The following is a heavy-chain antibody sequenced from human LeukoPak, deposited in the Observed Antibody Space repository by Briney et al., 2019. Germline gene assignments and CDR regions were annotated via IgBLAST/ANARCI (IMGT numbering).Heavy chain of an antibody. CDR3: ARTIVGAPPGFDP. J-gene: IGHJ5*02. CDR2: MNPNSGNT. V-gene: IGHV1-46*01. D-gene: IGHD1-26*01. Sequence: ASVKVSCKASGYTFTGYYMHWVRQAPGQGLEWMGWMNPNSGNTSYAQKFQGRVTMTRDMSTSTVYMELSSLRSEDTAVYYCARTIVGAPPGFDPWGQGTLVTVSS. CDR1: GYTFTGYY.